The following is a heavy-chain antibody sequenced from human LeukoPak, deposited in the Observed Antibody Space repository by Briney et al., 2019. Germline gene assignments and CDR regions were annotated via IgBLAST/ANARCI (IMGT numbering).Heavy chain of an antibody. D-gene: IGHD6-19*01. CDR1: GYSFTSYW. J-gene: IGHJ4*02. Sequence: GEPLKISCRGSGYSFTSYWIAWGRQMPGKGLEWMGIFYPGDADTRYSPSFQGLVTFPADQSIGNAYLQWSSLKASDPAMYFCARHSQGSGWHLDYWGQGTLVTVSS. CDR2: FYPGDADT. V-gene: IGHV5-51*01. CDR3: ARHSQGSGWHLDY.